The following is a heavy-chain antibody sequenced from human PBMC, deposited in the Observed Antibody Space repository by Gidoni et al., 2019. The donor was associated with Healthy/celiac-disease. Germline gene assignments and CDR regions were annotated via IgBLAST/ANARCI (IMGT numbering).Heavy chain of an antibody. CDR1: GSPFSSYA. Sequence: QVQLVESAGGVVQPGRPLRLPCSASGSPFSSYAMHWVRQAPGKGLEWVAGISYDGSNKYYADSVKGRVTISRDNSKNTLYLQMNSLRAEDTAVYYCARGAYYYGSGSSEYFQHWGQGTLVTVSS. J-gene: IGHJ1*01. V-gene: IGHV3-30-3*01. CDR3: ARGAYYYGSGSSEYFQH. D-gene: IGHD3-10*01. CDR2: ISYDGSNK.